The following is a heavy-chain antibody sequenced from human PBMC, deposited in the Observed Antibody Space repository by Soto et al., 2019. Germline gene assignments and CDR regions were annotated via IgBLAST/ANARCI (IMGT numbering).Heavy chain of an antibody. Sequence: QVQLQESGPGLVKPSETLSLTCTVSGGSISSYYWSWIRQPPGKGLEWIGYIYYSGSTNYNPSLKSRVTISVDTSKNQFSLKLSSVSAADTAVYYCARDYKLAFDIWGQGTIVTVSS. CDR3: ARDYKLAFDI. D-gene: IGHD3-10*01. J-gene: IGHJ3*02. CDR1: GGSISSYY. CDR2: IYYSGST. V-gene: IGHV4-59*01.